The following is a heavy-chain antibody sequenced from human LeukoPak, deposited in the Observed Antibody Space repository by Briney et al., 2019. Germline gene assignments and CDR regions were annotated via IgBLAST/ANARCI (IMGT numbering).Heavy chain of an antibody. Sequence: PSETLSLTCTVPGDSTSGYYWSWIRQPAEKGLEWIGRIYSSGSANYNPSLKSRVTMSLEKSKKELYLQMNSVTAADTAIYYCARERSSGLALWGQGALVTVSS. V-gene: IGHV4-4*07. J-gene: IGHJ5*02. D-gene: IGHD6-19*01. CDR2: IYSSGSA. CDR3: ARERSSGLAL. CDR1: GDSTSGYY.